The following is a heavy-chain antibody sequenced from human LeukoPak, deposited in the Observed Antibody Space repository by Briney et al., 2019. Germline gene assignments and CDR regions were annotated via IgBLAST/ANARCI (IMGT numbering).Heavy chain of an antibody. CDR3: ARVGSDWNDVRYNWFDH. CDR2: IFQSGST. Sequence: PSQTLSLTCAVPGGSISSGDYSWSWIRQPPGKGLEWIVYIFQSGSTYYNPSLKSRVTISVDRSKNQFSLKLSSVTAADTAVYYCARVGSDWNDVRYNWFDHWGQGTLVTVSS. J-gene: IGHJ5*02. D-gene: IGHD1-1*01. CDR1: GGSISSGDYS. V-gene: IGHV4-30-2*01.